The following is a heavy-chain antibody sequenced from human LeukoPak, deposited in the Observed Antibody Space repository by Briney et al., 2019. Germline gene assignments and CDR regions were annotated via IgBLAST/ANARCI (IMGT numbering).Heavy chain of an antibody. D-gene: IGHD3-10*01. V-gene: IGHV3-23*01. CDR2: ISGSGVST. CDR3: AKPHPYYYGSGSPVFDY. J-gene: IGHJ4*02. Sequence: GGSLRLSFAASGLTFGSYAMGWVRQAPGKGLEWFPVISGSGVSTYYADSVKGRFTISRDNSKNTLYLQMNSLRAEDTAVYYCAKPHPYYYGSGSPVFDYWGQGTLVAVSS. CDR1: GLTFGSYA.